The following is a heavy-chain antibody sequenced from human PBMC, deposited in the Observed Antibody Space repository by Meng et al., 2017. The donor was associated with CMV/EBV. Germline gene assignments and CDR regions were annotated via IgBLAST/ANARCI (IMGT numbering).Heavy chain of an antibody. CDR2: IYYSGST. V-gene: IGHV4-59*08. Sequence: LKESAPVPGRPSRTLSPTCTVSVGSISSYYWSWIRQPPGKGLEWIGYIYYSGSTNYNPSLKSRVTISVDTSKNQFSLKLSSVTAADTAVYYCARAQYSSSCDYWGQGTLVTVSS. CDR3: ARAQYSSSCDY. J-gene: IGHJ4*02. D-gene: IGHD6-13*01. CDR1: VGSISSYY.